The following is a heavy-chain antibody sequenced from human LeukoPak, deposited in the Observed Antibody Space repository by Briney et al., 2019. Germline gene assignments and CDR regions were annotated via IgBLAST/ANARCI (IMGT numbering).Heavy chain of an antibody. V-gene: IGHV4-59*08. CDR2: IYYNGIT. CDR3: ARVAQFNWYFDL. D-gene: IGHD4-11*01. J-gene: IGHJ2*01. CDR1: GASMTNYY. Sequence: SETLSLTCTVSGASMTNYYWNWIRQPPGKGLEWIGYIYYNGITNYNPSLKSRLTISIDTSKSQFSLKLSSVTAADTAVYYCARVAQFNWYFDLWGRGTLVTVSS.